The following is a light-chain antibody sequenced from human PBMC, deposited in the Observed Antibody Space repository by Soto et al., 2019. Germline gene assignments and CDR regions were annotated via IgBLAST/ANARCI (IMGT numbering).Light chain of an antibody. Sequence: DIQMTQPPSTLSASVGDGVTITCRASQNISVWLAWYQQRPGKAPKFLIYDASSLETGVPSRFSGSGSGTEFTLTIRSLQPDDFATYYCQQYDSSSPTFGQGTKLEIK. CDR2: DAS. CDR1: QNISVW. CDR3: QQYDSSSPT. V-gene: IGKV1-5*01. J-gene: IGKJ2*01.